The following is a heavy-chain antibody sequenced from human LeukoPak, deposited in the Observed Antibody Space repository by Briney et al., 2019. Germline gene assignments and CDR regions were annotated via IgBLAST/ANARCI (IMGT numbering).Heavy chain of an antibody. CDR3: ARDQVAAAGKDY. Sequence: SVKVSCKASGGTFSSYAISWVRQAPGQGLEWMGRIIPILGIANYAQKFQGRVTITADKSTSTAYVELSSLRSEDTAVYYCARDQVAAAGKDYWGQGTLVTVSS. J-gene: IGHJ4*02. D-gene: IGHD6-13*01. CDR2: IIPILGIA. CDR1: GGTFSSYA. V-gene: IGHV1-69*04.